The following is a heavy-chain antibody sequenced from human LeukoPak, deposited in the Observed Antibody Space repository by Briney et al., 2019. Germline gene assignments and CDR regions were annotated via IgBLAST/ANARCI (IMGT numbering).Heavy chain of an antibody. D-gene: IGHD2-2*01. CDR2: IRYDGSNK. Sequence: QPGGSLRLSCAASGFTFSSHGMHWVRQAPGKGLEWVAFIRYDGSNKYYADSVKGRFTISRDNSKNTLYLQMNSLRAEDTAVYYCAKDRNRYCSSTSCTFDYWGQGTLVTVSS. V-gene: IGHV3-30*02. J-gene: IGHJ4*02. CDR1: GFTFSSHG. CDR3: AKDRNRYCSSTSCTFDY.